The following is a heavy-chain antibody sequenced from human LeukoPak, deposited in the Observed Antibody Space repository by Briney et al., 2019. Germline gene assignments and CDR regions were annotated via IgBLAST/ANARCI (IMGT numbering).Heavy chain of an antibody. CDR1: GFTFSSYA. D-gene: IGHD6-13*01. CDR2: LSGSGDIT. V-gene: IGHV3-23*01. J-gene: IGHJ4*02. Sequence: GSLRLSCAASGFTFSSYAMTWVRQAPGKGLEWVSALSGSGDITYYADSVKGRFTISRDNSKNTLYLQMNTLRAEDTAVYYCAKGAYSGSWHGGNFDYWGQGTLVTVSS. CDR3: AKGAYSGSWHGGNFDY.